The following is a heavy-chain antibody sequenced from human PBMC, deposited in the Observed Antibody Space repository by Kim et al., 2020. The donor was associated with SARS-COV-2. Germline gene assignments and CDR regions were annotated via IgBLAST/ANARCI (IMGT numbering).Heavy chain of an antibody. CDR2: SDGRT. CDR3: AKHRLDY. V-gene: IGHV3-23*01. J-gene: IGHJ4*02. Sequence: SDGRTYYADSVKGRFTISRDNSKNTLFLQMNSLRAEDTALYYCAKHRLDYWGQGTLVAVSS.